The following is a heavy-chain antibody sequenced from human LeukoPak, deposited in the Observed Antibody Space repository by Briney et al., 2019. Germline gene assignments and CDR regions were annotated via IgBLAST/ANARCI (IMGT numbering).Heavy chain of an antibody. CDR1: GCTFTSSA. CDR3: AADRGCGSTRCNPYYIDY. D-gene: IGHD2-2*01. Sequence: ASVTVSCKASGCTFTSSAVQWVGQARGQRLEWIGWIVVGSGNTNYAQKFQERVTITRAMSTSTAYMELSSLRSDDTAVYYCAADRGCGSTRCNPYYIDYWGQGTLVTVSS. J-gene: IGHJ4*02. CDR2: IVVGSGNT. V-gene: IGHV1-58*01.